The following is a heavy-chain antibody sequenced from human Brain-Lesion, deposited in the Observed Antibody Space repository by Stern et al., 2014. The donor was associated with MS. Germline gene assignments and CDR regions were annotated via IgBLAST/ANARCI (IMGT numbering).Heavy chain of an antibody. V-gene: IGHV3-30*01. CDR3: ARGGAVTTSDYYLDY. J-gene: IGHJ4*02. D-gene: IGHD4-17*01. Sequence: VQLVQSGGGVVQPGRSLRLSCAASGFTFSYHAMHWVRQAPGKGLEWVALISYDGSDKNDADSVKGRFTIFRDNSRNTLDLQMTSLRVDDTAVYYCARGGAVTTSDYYLDYWGQGILVPVSS. CDR2: ISYDGSDK. CDR1: GFTFSYHA.